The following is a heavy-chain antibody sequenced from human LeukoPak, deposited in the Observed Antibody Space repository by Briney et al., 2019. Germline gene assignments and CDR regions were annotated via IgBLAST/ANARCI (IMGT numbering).Heavy chain of an antibody. CDR3: ASDASRYYYDSSGYYPIDY. CDR2: ISGSGGST. V-gene: IGHV3-23*01. CDR1: GFTFSSYA. D-gene: IGHD3-22*01. Sequence: GGSLRLSCAASGFTFSSYAMSWVRQAPGKGLEWVSAISGSGGSTYYADSVKGRFTISRDNSKNTLYLQMNSLRAEDTAVYYCASDASRYYYDSSGYYPIDYWGQGTLVTVSS. J-gene: IGHJ4*02.